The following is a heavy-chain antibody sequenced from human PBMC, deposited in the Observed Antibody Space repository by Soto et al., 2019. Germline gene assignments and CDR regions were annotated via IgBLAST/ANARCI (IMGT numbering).Heavy chain of an antibody. V-gene: IGHV1-8*01. Sequence: ASVKVSCKASGYTFTSYYINWVRHATGQGLEWMGWMNPNSGNTGYAQKFQGRVTMTRNTSISTAYMELSSLRSEDTAVYYCARGGNIAAAATLSYYSYGMDVWGHGPTVTASS. J-gene: IGHJ6*02. CDR2: MNPNSGNT. CDR1: GYTFTSYY. CDR3: ARGGNIAAAATLSYYSYGMDV. D-gene: IGHD6-13*01.